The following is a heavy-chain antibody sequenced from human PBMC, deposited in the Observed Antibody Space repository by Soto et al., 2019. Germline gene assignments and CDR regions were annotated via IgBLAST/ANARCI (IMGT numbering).Heavy chain of an antibody. Sequence: ESLKISCKGSGYSFTSYWIGWVRQMPGKGLEWMGIIYPGDSDTRYSPSFQGQVTISADKSISTAYLQWSSLKASDTAMYYWVRRSGYSGYDSKGRDYWGQGTLVTVSS. J-gene: IGHJ4*02. CDR2: IYPGDSDT. CDR3: VRRSGYSGYDSKGRDY. D-gene: IGHD5-12*01. CDR1: GYSFTSYW. V-gene: IGHV5-51*01.